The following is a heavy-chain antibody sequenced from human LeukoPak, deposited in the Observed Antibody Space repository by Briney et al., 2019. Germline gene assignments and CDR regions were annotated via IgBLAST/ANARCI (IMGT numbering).Heavy chain of an antibody. J-gene: IGHJ4*02. Sequence: GGSLRLSCGASGFTFGTYWMHWVRQAPGKGLVWVSGINSDGGTTTYADSVKGRFTISRDNAKNSLYLQMNSLRAEDTAVYYCARVSGGGYWGQGTLVTVSS. CDR3: ARVSGGGY. CDR1: GFTFGTYW. V-gene: IGHV3-74*01. D-gene: IGHD1-26*01. CDR2: INSDGGTT.